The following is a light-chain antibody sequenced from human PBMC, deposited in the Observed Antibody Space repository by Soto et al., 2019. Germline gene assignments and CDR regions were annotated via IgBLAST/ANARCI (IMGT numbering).Light chain of an antibody. Sequence: QSVLTQPASVSGSPGQSITISCTGTSSDVGGYNLVSWYQQHPGKAPKLMISEVSKRPSGISDRFSGSKSGSTASLTISGLQAEDEADYYCCSYAGTSTPTVFGGGTKLTVL. V-gene: IGLV2-23*02. CDR2: EVS. CDR1: SSDVGGYNL. CDR3: CSYAGTSTPTV. J-gene: IGLJ7*01.